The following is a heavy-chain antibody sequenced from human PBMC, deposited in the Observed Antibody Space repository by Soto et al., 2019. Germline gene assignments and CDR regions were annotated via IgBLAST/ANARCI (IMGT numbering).Heavy chain of an antibody. CDR3: ARAPDPGGEAFDI. J-gene: IGHJ3*02. CDR2: IYYSGST. V-gene: IGHV4-31*03. Sequence: QVQLQESGPGLVKPSQTLSLTCTVSGGSISSGGYYWSWIRQHPGMGLEWIGYIYYSGSTYYNASLESRLTISVDTSKIQFSLKRSSVTAADTAVYYCARAPDPGGEAFDIWGQGTMVTVSS. D-gene: IGHD3-10*01. CDR1: GGSISSGGYY.